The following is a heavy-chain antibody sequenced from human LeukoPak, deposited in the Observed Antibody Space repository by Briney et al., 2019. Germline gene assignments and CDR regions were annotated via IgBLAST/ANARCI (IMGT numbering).Heavy chain of an antibody. J-gene: IGHJ4*02. V-gene: IGHV3-64D*06. CDR2: INTNGDTT. D-gene: IGHD3-3*01. CDR3: VKTIYGYAVRDY. CDR1: GFIFSDFA. Sequence: GGSLRLSCSASGFIFSDFAMHWVRQAPGKALEYVAAINTNGDTTYYADYVKGRFTISRDNSKNMVFLQMGSLRPDDTAVYYCVKTIYGYAVRDYWGQGARVTVAS.